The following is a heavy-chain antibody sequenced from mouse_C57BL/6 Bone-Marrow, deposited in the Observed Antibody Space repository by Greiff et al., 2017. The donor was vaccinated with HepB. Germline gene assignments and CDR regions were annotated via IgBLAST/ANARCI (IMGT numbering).Heavy chain of an antibody. CDR1: GYAFSSYW. V-gene: IGHV1-80*01. CDR2: IYPGDGDT. Sequence: QVQLQQSGAELVKPGASVKISCKASGYAFSSYWMNWVKQRPGKGLEWIGQIYPGDGDTNYNGKFKDKATLTADKSSSTAYMQLSSLTSEDSAVYYCARYWSNPGGYFDYWGQGTTLTVSS. J-gene: IGHJ2*01. D-gene: IGHD4-1*01. CDR3: ARYWSNPGGYFDY.